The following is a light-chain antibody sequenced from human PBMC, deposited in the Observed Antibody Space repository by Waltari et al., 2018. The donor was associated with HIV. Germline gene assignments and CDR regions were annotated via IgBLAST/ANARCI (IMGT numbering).Light chain of an antibody. CDR1: SFNIGGNF. V-gene: IGLV1-51*02. CDR3: GGWDDNLDGWV. Sequence: QSVLTQPPSVSAAPGQKVSISCSGSSFNIGGNFVYWFQQFPGSAPKLLIYEDNQRPSRIPDRFSGSKSGTSATLGITGLQTGDEADYYCGGWDDNLDGWVFGGGTKLTVL. J-gene: IGLJ3*02. CDR2: EDN.